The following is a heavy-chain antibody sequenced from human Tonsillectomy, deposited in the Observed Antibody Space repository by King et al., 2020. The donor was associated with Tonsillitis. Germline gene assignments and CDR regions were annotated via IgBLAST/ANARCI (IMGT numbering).Heavy chain of an antibody. CDR1: GYSISSSNW. CDR2: IYYSGST. D-gene: IGHD3-9*01. CDR3: ARVSYDILTGLYFDY. V-gene: IGHV4-28*01. J-gene: IGHJ4*02. Sequence: HVQLQESGPGLVKPSDTLSLTCAVSGYSISSSNWWGWIRQPPGKGLEWIGYIYYSGSTYYNPSLKSRVTMSVDTSMTQFSLKLSSVTAVDTAVYYCARVSYDILTGLYFDYWGQGTLVTVSS.